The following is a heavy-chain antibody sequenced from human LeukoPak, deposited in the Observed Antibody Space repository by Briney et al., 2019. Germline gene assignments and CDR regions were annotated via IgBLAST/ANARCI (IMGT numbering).Heavy chain of an antibody. D-gene: IGHD3-22*01. CDR1: GGTFSSYA. J-gene: IGHJ4*02. CDR3: ARGPLYYYDSSGYYPQFDY. V-gene: IGHV1-2*02. CDR2: INPNSGGT. Sequence: ASVKVSCKASGGTFSSYAISWVRQAPGQGLEWMGWINPNSGGTNYAQKFQGRVTMTRDTSISTAYMELSRLRSDDTAVYYCARGPLYYYDSSGYYPQFDYWGQGTLVTVSS.